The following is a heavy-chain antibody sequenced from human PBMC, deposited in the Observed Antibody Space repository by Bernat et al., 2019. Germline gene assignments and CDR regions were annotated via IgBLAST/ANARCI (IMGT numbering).Heavy chain of an antibody. CDR3: ARISSGWYGRNSFDY. D-gene: IGHD6-19*01. CDR2: IIPIFGTA. CDR1: GGTFSSYA. V-gene: IGHV1-69*01. J-gene: IGHJ4*02. Sequence: QVQLVQSGAEVKKPGSSVKVSCKASGGTFSSYAISWVRQAPGQGLEWTGGIIPIFGTANYAQKFQGRVTITADESTSTAYMELSSLRSEDTAVYSCARISSGWYGRNSFDYWGQGTLVTVSS.